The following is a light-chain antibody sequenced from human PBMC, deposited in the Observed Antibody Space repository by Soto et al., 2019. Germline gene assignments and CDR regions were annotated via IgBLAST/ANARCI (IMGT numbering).Light chain of an antibody. Sequence: ETVLTQSPRTLSLSPGERATLSCRASQSVSSSYLAWYQQKPGQAPRLLIYGASSRATGIPARFSGSGSGTDFTLTISGLEPEDFAVYYCQQYGSSPLTFGGGTKV. CDR2: GAS. CDR1: QSVSSSY. V-gene: IGKV3-20*01. J-gene: IGKJ4*01. CDR3: QQYGSSPLT.